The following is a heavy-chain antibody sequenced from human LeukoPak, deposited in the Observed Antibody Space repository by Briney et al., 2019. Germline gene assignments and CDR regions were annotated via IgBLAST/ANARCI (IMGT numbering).Heavy chain of an antibody. V-gene: IGHV4-34*01. CDR1: GGSFSGYY. CDR2: INHSGST. Sequence: SETLSLTCAVYGGSFSGYYWSWIRQPPGKGLEWIGEINHSGSTNYNPSLKSRVTISVDTSKNQFSLKLSSVTAADTAVYYCARVQARTVVWFDYWGQGTLVTVSS. CDR3: ARVQARTVVWFDY. D-gene: IGHD4-23*01. J-gene: IGHJ5*01.